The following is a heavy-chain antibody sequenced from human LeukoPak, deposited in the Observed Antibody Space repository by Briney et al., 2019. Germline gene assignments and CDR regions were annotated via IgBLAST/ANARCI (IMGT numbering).Heavy chain of an antibody. CDR3: ARALKGYCSGGSCSYYFDY. J-gene: IGHJ4*02. V-gene: IGHV1-69*13. CDR2: IIPIFGTA. CDR1: GGTFSSYA. Sequence: ASVKVSCKASGGTFSSYAISWVRQAPGQGLEWMGGIIPIFGTANYAQKFQGRVTITADESTSTAYMELSSLRSEDTAVYYCARALKGYCSGGSCSYYFDYWGQGTLVTVSS. D-gene: IGHD2-15*01.